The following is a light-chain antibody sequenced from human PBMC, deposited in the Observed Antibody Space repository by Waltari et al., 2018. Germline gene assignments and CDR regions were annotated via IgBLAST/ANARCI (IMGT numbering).Light chain of an antibody. Sequence: EIVLTQSPGTLSLSPGERATLFCRASQSITRNNLAWYQQIPGQAPRLLIYDASSRATGIPDRFSGSGSGTDFTLTVSRLEPADFAVYYCQQYGSSPWTFGQGTKVEIK. V-gene: IGKV3-20*01. CDR1: QSITRNN. CDR3: QQYGSSPWT. CDR2: DAS. J-gene: IGKJ1*01.